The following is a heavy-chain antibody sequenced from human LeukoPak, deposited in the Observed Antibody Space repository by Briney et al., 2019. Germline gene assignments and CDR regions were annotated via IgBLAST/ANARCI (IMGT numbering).Heavy chain of an antibody. D-gene: IGHD6-19*01. Sequence: PGGSLRLSCAASGVTFSSYWMSWVRQAPGKGLEWVSAISGSGGSTYYADSVKGRFTISRDNSKNTLYLQMNSLRAEDTAVYYCAKDRSWIAVYDAFDIWGQGTMVTVSS. CDR3: AKDRSWIAVYDAFDI. CDR2: ISGSGGST. V-gene: IGHV3-23*01. CDR1: GVTFSSYW. J-gene: IGHJ3*02.